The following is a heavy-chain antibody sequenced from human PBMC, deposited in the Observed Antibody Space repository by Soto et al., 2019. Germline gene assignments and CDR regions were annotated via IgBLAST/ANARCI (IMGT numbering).Heavy chain of an antibody. CDR1: GFTFSSYE. D-gene: IGHD3-3*01. Sequence: PGGSLRLSCAASGFTFSSYEMNWVRQAPGKGLEWVSYISSSGSTIYYADSVKGRFTISRDNAKNSLYLQMNSLRAEDTAVYYCARGDDFWSGYTREYYYYYGMDVWGQGTTVTVSS. V-gene: IGHV3-48*03. CDR2: ISSSGSTI. CDR3: ARGDDFWSGYTREYYYYYGMDV. J-gene: IGHJ6*02.